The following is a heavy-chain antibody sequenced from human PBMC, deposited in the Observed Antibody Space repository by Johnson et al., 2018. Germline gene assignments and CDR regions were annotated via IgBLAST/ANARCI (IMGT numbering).Heavy chain of an antibody. V-gene: IGHV3-11*01. CDR1: GFTFSDHF. D-gene: IGHD5-18*01. CDR3: AREADTSGRYAFDV. J-gene: IGHJ3*01. Sequence: QVQLVQSGGGLVKPAGSLRLSCAASGFTFSDHFMSWIRPAPGKGLEWISYISPSGTTIYYADSVKGRFTISRANAKNSLYLQMNSLRAGDTALYFCAREADTSGRYAFDVWGQGTMVTVSS. CDR2: ISPSGTTI.